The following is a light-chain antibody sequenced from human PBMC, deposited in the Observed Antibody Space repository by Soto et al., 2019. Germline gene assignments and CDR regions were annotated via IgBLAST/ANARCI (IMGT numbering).Light chain of an antibody. CDR2: SNN. CDR3: AAWDDSLIGPV. V-gene: IGLV1-44*01. Sequence: QSVLTQAPSASGIPGQRVTISCSGSTSNIGRYGVDWYQHLPGTAPKLLIYSNNARPSGVPDRFSGSQSGTSASLASSGLQSEDEDDYYCAAWDDSLIGPVFGGGTKLTVL. J-gene: IGLJ2*01. CDR1: TSNIGRYG.